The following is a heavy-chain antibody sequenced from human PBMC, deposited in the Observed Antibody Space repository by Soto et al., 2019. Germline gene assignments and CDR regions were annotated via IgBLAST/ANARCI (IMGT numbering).Heavy chain of an antibody. CDR2: INPSGGST. D-gene: IGHD2-15*01. CDR3: ARVSCSGGSCYGIDY. V-gene: IGHV1-46*01. CDR1: GYTFTSYY. Sequence: ASVKVSCKASGYTFTSYYMHWVRQAPGQGLEWMGIINPSGGSTSYAQKFQGRVTMTRDTSTSTVYMELSSLRSEGTAVYYCARVSCSGGSCYGIDYWGQVTLVTVSS. J-gene: IGHJ4*02.